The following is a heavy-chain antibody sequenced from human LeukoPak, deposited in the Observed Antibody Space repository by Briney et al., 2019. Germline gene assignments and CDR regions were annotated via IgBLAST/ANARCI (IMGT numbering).Heavy chain of an antibody. CDR2: VFFTGGA. Sequence: KPSETLSLTCSVSGGAIRNYLWSWIRQPPGKGLEWIGNVFFTGGANNNPSLKSRVTISADTSKNHFSLKLTSVTAADTAVYYCARRSPDWMERFFDSWGQGALVIVSS. D-gene: IGHD3-3*01. CDR3: ARRSPDWMERFFDS. V-gene: IGHV4-59*08. J-gene: IGHJ4*02. CDR1: GGAIRNYL.